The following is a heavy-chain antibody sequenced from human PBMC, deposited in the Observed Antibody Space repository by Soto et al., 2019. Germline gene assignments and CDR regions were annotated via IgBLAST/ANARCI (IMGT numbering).Heavy chain of an antibody. J-gene: IGHJ5*02. CDR3: CVVKRRDQYSTSGYWFDP. CDR2: IKSKTDGETK. V-gene: IGHV3-15*01. Sequence: PGGSLRLSCAASGFTFSHAWMSWVRQAPGKGLEWVGRIKSKTDGETKDYGAPVRGRFTISRHDSKDTLYLQMNSLRIEDTAVYYCCVVKRRDQYSTSGYWFDPWGPGTLVTVSS. CDR1: GFTFSHAW. D-gene: IGHD2-15*01.